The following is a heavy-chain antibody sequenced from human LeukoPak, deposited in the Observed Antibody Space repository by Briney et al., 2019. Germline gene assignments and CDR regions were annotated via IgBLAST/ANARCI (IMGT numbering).Heavy chain of an antibody. V-gene: IGHV4-30-4*08. D-gene: IGHD6-6*01. J-gene: IGHJ4*02. CDR2: IYYSGST. CDR1: GGSISSGDYY. CDR3: ARETHEYSSSYTDYSDY. Sequence: SQTLSLTCTVSGGSISSGDYYWSWIRQPPGKGLEWIGYIYYSGSTYYNPSLKSRVTISVDTSKNQFYLKLSSVTAADTAVYYCARETHEYSSSYTDYSDYWGQGTLVTVSS.